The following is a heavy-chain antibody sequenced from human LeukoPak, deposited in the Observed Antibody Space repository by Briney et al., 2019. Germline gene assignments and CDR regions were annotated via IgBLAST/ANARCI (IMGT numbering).Heavy chain of an antibody. V-gene: IGHV1-69*13. Sequence: SVKVSCKASGGTFSSYAISWVRQAPGQGLEWMGGIIPIFGTANYAQKFQGRVTLTADESTSTAYMELSSLRAEDTAVYYCARPSGYSYGFFDYWGQGTLVTVSS. CDR2: IIPIFGTA. D-gene: IGHD5-18*01. CDR1: GGTFSSYA. J-gene: IGHJ4*02. CDR3: ARPSGYSYGFFDY.